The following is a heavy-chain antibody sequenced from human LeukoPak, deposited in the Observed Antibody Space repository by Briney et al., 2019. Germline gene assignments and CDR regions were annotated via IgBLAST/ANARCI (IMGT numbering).Heavy chain of an antibody. J-gene: IGHJ4*02. CDR3: ARGRDSSSWYY. CDR1: GYTFTGYY. V-gene: IGHV1-2*02. Sequence: ASVKVSCKASGYTFTGYYIHWVRQAPGQGLEWMGWINPNSGGTNYAQKFQGRVTMTGDTSISTAYMELSRLGSDDTAVYYCARGRDSSSWYYWGQGTLVTVSS. CDR2: INPNSGGT. D-gene: IGHD6-13*01.